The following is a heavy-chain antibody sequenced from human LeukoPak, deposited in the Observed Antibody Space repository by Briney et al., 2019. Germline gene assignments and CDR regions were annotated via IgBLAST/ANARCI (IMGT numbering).Heavy chain of an antibody. J-gene: IGHJ2*01. V-gene: IGHV3-7*01. CDR3: ARDLNFEGVVVVAATPRQWGWYFDL. D-gene: IGHD2-15*01. CDR1: GFTFSSYA. Sequence: PGGSLRLSCAASGFTFSSYAMSWVRQAPGKGLEWVANIKQDGSEKYYVDSVKGRFTISRDNAKNSLYLQMNSLRAEDTAVYYCARDLNFEGVVVVAATPRQWGWYFDLWGRGTLVTVSS. CDR2: IKQDGSEK.